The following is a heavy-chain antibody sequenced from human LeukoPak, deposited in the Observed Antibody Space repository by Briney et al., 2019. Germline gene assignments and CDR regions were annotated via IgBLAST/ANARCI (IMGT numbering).Heavy chain of an antibody. Sequence: PSETLSLTCAVYGGSFSGYYWSWIRQPPGKGLEWIGEINHSGSTNYNPSLKSRVTISVDTSKNQFSLKLSSVTAADTAVYYCARSGYSGYYTRWGYFDYWGQGTLVTVSS. D-gene: IGHD5-12*01. CDR1: GGSFSGYY. J-gene: IGHJ4*02. CDR3: ARSGYSGYYTRWGYFDY. V-gene: IGHV4-34*01. CDR2: INHSGST.